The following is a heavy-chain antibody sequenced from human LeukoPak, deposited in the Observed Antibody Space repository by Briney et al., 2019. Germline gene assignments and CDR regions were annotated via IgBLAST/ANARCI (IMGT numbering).Heavy chain of an antibody. D-gene: IGHD3-22*01. Sequence: SETLSLTCTVSTRSLSIYYWGCIRQPPGKGLEWIGYIYDSGSTNYNPSLKSRVTVSVDTPKNQFFLKLSSVTAADTRRLKPEDGAAHYYDRSGYPNYYFSFWGWGTVVTVSA. CDR1: TRSLSIYY. CDR3: EDGAAHYYDRSGYPNYYFSF. J-gene: IGHJ4*02. CDR2: IYDSGST. V-gene: IGHV4-59*12.